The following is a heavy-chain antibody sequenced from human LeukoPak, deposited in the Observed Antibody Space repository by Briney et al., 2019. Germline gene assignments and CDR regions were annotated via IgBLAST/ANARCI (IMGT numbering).Heavy chain of an antibody. Sequence: SETLSLTCTVSGGSISSSNYYWSWIRQAPGKELEWIASINYGGTTYYNPSLKSRVTISADTSKNQFSLRLSSVTAADTAVYLCARYVVFGSGKYYFDYWGQGSLVTVSS. V-gene: IGHV4-39*01. J-gene: IGHJ4*02. CDR3: ARYVVFGSGKYYFDY. CDR1: GGSISSSNYY. CDR2: INYGGTT. D-gene: IGHD3-10*01.